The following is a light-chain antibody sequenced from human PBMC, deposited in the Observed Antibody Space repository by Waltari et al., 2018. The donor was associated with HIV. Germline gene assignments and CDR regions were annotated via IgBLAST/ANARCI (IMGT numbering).Light chain of an antibody. CDR3: QQRSNWPRT. Sequence: EIVLTQSPATLSLSPGERATLSCRASQSVSSYLACYHQKPGQAPSLVLYEASKRATGIPARFSGSVSGTDFTLTISSLEPEDFAVYYCQQRSNWPRTFGQGTKLEIK. J-gene: IGKJ2*01. CDR1: QSVSSY. V-gene: IGKV3-11*01. CDR2: EAS.